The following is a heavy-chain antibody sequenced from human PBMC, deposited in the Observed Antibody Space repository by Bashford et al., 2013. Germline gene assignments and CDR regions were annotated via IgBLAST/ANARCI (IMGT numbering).Heavy chain of an antibody. CDR3: ARQASYDI. CDR1: GYMFASYW. V-gene: IGHV5-51*01. J-gene: IGHJ3*02. Sequence: GESLKISCKTSGYMFASYWIGWVRQRPGQGLEWMGIVYPRDSTVKYGPPFQGQVTMSVDRSRGVAYLEWDSLRASDTAVYYCARQASYDIWGQGTTVTVSS. CDR2: VYPRDSTV.